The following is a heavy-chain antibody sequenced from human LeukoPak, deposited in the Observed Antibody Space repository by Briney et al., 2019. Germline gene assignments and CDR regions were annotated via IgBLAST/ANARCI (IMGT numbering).Heavy chain of an antibody. CDR2: IYHSGST. D-gene: IGHD1-26*01. CDR3: ARGRSGSHQTD. CDR1: GESHSRFY. V-gene: IGHV4-38-2*01. Sequence: PSETLSLTCAVSGESHSRFYWGWIRQPPGKGLEWIGSIYHSGSTYYNPSLKSRVTISVDTSKNQFSLKLSSVTAADTAVYYCARGRSGSHQTDWGQGTLVTVSS. J-gene: IGHJ1*01.